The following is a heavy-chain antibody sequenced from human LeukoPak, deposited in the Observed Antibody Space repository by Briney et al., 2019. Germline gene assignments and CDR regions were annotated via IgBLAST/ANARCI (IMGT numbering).Heavy chain of an antibody. J-gene: IGHJ4*02. D-gene: IGHD3-16*02. CDR3: ARVDYVWGSYRYGYFDY. CDR1: GFTFSSYG. Sequence: TGGSLRLSCAASGFTFSSYGMHWVRQAPGKGLEWVAFIRYDGSNKYYADSVKGRFTISRDNSKNTLYLQMNFLRAEDTAVYYCARVDYVWGSYRYGYFDYWGQGTLVTVSS. V-gene: IGHV3-30*02. CDR2: IRYDGSNK.